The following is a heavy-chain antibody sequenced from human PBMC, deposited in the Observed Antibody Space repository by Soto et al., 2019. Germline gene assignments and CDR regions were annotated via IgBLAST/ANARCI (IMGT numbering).Heavy chain of an antibody. CDR1: GYTFTSYG. J-gene: IGHJ6*03. Sequence: QVQLVQSGAEVKKPGASVKVSCKASGYTFTSYGISWVRQAPGQGLEWMGWISAYNGNTNYAQKLEGRVTMTTDTSTSTADMELRSLRSYDTAVYYCARGIAAAGYYYYYMDVWGKGTTVTVSS. CDR2: ISAYNGNT. V-gene: IGHV1-18*01. CDR3: ARGIAAAGYYYYYMDV. D-gene: IGHD6-13*01.